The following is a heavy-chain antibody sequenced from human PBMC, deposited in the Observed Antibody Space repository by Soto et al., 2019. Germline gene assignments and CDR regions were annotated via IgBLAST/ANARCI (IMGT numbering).Heavy chain of an antibody. J-gene: IGHJ6*01. CDR3: ARGFCSGGSCEGAVDV. CDR1: GGSIRVPTSY. Sequence: SETLSLTCTVSGGSIRVPTSYCGWIRQSPGKGLEWVGNIYYSGSTYYNPSGETRVTISDDKSKNQFYLKLTSVTAVDTAVYYCARGFCSGGSCEGAVDVWGQGTTVNVSS. V-gene: IGHV4-39*01. CDR2: IYYSGST. D-gene: IGHD2-15*01.